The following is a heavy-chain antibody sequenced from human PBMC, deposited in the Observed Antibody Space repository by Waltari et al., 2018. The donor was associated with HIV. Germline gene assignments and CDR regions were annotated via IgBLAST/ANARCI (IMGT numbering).Heavy chain of an antibody. CDR3: ARDLYYESFYPALDY. J-gene: IGHJ1*01. CDR1: GFRFGLYS. CDR2: INGPTT. V-gene: IGHV3-48*04. Sequence: EVKLMQSGGALVQPGGSLRLSCPGSGFRFGLYSLNWVRQAPGKGLEWIAYINGPTTYLADSVKGRFSVSRDNARSSLFLHMNNVRAEDTGVYFCARDLYYESFYPALDYWGQGTLVSVSS. D-gene: IGHD3-16*01.